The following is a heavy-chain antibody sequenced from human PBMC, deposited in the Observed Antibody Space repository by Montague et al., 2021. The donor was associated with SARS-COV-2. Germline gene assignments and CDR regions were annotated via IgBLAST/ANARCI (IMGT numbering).Heavy chain of an antibody. V-gene: IGHV4-61*02. Sequence: TLSLTCTVSGGSISSGNYYWSWIRQPPGKGLEWIGLIYSGGNTYYNPSLKSRVTISVDTSKNQFSLKLSSVTAADTAVYYCASVHPRSVIFGYWGQGTLVTVSS. J-gene: IGHJ4*02. CDR3: ASVHPRSVIFGY. CDR1: GGSISSGNYY. CDR2: IYSGGNT. D-gene: IGHD1-26*01.